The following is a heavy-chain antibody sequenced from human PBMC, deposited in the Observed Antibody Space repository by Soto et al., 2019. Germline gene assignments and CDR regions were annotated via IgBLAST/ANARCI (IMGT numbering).Heavy chain of an antibody. CDR2: ISSRSGST. D-gene: IGHD3-22*01. CDR3: AKPLPDSRGYFDY. J-gene: IGHJ4*02. V-gene: IGHV3-23*01. Sequence: RGSLRLSYAASGFTFRDYYVSWIRRAPGKRREWISEISSRSGSTYYADSVKRRFTISRDHSKNPLYLQMNSLRAEDTGEYYCAKPLPDSRGYFDYWGEGTLVTV. CDR1: GFTFRDYY.